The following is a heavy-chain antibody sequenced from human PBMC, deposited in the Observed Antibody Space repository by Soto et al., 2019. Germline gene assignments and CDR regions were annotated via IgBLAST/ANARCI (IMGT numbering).Heavy chain of an antibody. Sequence: ASVKVSCKASGYTFTSYGISWVRQAPGQGLEWMGWISAYNGNTNYAQKLQGRVTMTTDTSTSTAYMELRSLRSDDTAVYYCARVTGRAIFGVVEDGAFDIWGQGTMVTVSS. J-gene: IGHJ3*02. V-gene: IGHV1-18*01. CDR1: GYTFTSYG. CDR3: ARVTGRAIFGVVEDGAFDI. CDR2: ISAYNGNT. D-gene: IGHD3-3*01.